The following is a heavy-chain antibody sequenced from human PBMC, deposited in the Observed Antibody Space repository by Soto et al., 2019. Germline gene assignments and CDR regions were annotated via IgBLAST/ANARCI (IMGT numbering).Heavy chain of an antibody. CDR3: ASEKPRPDFFEY. D-gene: IGHD6-6*01. V-gene: IGHV3-30-3*01. CDR2: VSHDGNTQ. J-gene: IGHJ4*02. CDR1: GFTFSSQA. Sequence: QVQLVESGGGVVQPGRSLRLSCAAPGFTFSSQAMHWVRQAPGKGLEWVAVVSHDGNTQYYADSVKGRFTISRDNSKDTLYLQMNSLRAEDTAEYYCASEKPRPDFFEYWGQGTLVTVSS.